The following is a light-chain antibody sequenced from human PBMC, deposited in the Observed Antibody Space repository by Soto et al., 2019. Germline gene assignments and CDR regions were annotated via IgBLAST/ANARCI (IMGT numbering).Light chain of an antibody. Sequence: EIVLTQSPGTLSLSPGERATLSCRASQSVSSNYLAWYQEKPGQAPRLLIYGASSRATGIPDRFSGSGSGTDFALTISRLEPEDFAVYCCRQYCRSLGFAFGGGTKVEIK. CDR2: GAS. V-gene: IGKV3-20*01. CDR1: QSVSSNY. CDR3: RQYCRSLGFA. J-gene: IGKJ4*01.